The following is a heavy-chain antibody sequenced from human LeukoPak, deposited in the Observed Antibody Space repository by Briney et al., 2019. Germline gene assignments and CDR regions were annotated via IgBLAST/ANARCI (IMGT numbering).Heavy chain of an antibody. Sequence: ASVKVSCKASGYTFTSYDINWVRQATGQGLEWMGWMNPNSGNTGYAQKFQGRVTMTRNTSISTAYMELNSLRSEDTAVYYCARDLGYSYGPDAFDIWGQGTMFTVSS. D-gene: IGHD5-18*01. J-gene: IGHJ3*02. CDR1: GYTFTSYD. CDR2: MNPNSGNT. CDR3: ARDLGYSYGPDAFDI. V-gene: IGHV1-8*01.